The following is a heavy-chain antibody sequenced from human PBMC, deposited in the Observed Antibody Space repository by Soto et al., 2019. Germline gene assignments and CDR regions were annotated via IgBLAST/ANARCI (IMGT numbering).Heavy chain of an antibody. D-gene: IGHD2-2*01. CDR1: GFTFSNAW. J-gene: IGHJ4*02. Sequence: EVQLVESGGGLVKPGGSLRLSCAASGFTFSNAWMSWVRQAPGKGLEWVGRIKSKTDGGTTDYAAPVKGRFTISRDDSKNTLYLQMNTLRDEDTAVYYCAKDSLRGEVPAALNFDYWGRGTLVTVSS. CDR3: AKDSLRGEVPAALNFDY. V-gene: IGHV3-15*01. CDR2: IKSKTDGGTT.